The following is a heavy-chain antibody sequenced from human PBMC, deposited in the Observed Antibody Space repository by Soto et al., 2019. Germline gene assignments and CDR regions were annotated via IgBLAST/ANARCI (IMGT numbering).Heavy chain of an antibody. D-gene: IGHD6-13*01. CDR3: AKDLEYSSSHATYDAFDI. V-gene: IGHV3-23*01. J-gene: IGHJ3*02. CDR2: ISGSGGST. Sequence: GGSLRLSCAASGFTFSSYAMSWVRQAPGKGLEWVSAISGSGGSTYYADSVKGRFTISRDNSKNTLYLQMNSPRAEDTAVYYCAKDLEYSSSHATYDAFDIWGQGTMVTVSS. CDR1: GFTFSSYA.